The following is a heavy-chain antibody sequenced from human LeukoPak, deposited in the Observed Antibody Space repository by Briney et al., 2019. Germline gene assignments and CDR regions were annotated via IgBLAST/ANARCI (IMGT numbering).Heavy chain of an antibody. J-gene: IGHJ4*02. Sequence: SQTLSLTCTVSGGSISSGDYYWSWIRQPPGKGLEWTGYIYYSGSTYYNPSLKSRVTISVDTSKNQFSLKLSSVTAADTAVYYCARAALIAVAGRGFDYWGQGTLVTVSS. V-gene: IGHV4-30-4*08. CDR1: GGSISSGDYY. CDR3: ARAALIAVAGRGFDY. CDR2: IYYSGST. D-gene: IGHD6-19*01.